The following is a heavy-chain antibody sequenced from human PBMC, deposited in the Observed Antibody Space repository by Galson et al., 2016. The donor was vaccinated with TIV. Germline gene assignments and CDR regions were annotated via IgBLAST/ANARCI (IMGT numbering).Heavy chain of an antibody. CDR3: ARQSENAYDV. J-gene: IGHJ3*01. CDR2: IYPGDSDS. CDR1: GYKFNSYW. Sequence: QSGAEVKKPRESLKISCQSSGYKFNSYWIGWVRQMPGKGPEWMGIIYPGDSDSRKSPSFQGQVTMSVDKSINTAYLQLSSLKASDTAMYYCARQSENAYDVWGQGTLVTVSS. V-gene: IGHV5-51*01.